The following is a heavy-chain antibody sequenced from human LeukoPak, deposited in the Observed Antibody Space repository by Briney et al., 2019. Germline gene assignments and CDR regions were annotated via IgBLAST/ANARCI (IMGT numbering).Heavy chain of an antibody. D-gene: IGHD3-10*01. CDR2: INHSGST. V-gene: IGHV4-34*01. CDR3: ARGRPNYYGSGSYTFPFDY. Sequence: SETLSLTCAVYGGSFSGYYWSWIRQPPGKGLEWIGEINHSGSTNYNPSLKSRVTISVDTSKNQFSLKLSSVTAADMAVYYCARGRPNYYGSGSYTFPFDYWGQGTLVTVSS. CDR1: GGSFSGYY. J-gene: IGHJ4*02.